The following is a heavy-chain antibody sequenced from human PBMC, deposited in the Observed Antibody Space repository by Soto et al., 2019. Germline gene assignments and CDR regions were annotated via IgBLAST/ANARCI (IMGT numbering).Heavy chain of an antibody. CDR1: GGTFRTES. CDR2: IIPVFGTT. J-gene: IGHJ3*02. CDR3: VRGLGFGGNAAAFDI. V-gene: IGHV1-69*12. D-gene: IGHD2-15*01. Sequence: QVQLVQSGAEVKKPGSSVQVSCKSSGGTFRTESINWVRQAPGRGLEWMGGIIPVFGTTDYAQKFQGRVKISADEYPTTASMELSSLRSDDTAVYYSVRGLGFGGNAAAFDIWGQGKMVTVSS.